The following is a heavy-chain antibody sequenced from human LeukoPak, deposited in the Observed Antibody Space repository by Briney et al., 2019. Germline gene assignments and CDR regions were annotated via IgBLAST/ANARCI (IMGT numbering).Heavy chain of an antibody. CDR3: ARDQGYCSSTSCYDLKPAIAAAGY. D-gene: IGHD2-2*01. V-gene: IGHV3-11*04. CDR2: ISSSGSTI. CDR1: GGSISSGGYY. J-gene: IGHJ4*02. Sequence: LSLTCTVSGGSISSGGYYWSWIRQHPGKGLEWVSYISSSGSTIYYADSVKGRFTISRDNAKNSLYLQMNSLRAEDTAVYYCARDQGYCSSTSCYDLKPAIAAAGYWGQGTLVTVSS.